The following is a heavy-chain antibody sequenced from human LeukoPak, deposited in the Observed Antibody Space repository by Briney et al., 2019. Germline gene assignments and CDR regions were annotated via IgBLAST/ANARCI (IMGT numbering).Heavy chain of an antibody. CDR1: GLTFSEYA. V-gene: IGHV3-48*01. CDR2: ISSSSSTI. D-gene: IGHD1-1*01. CDR3: ARDTTGAGDYYYYMDV. Sequence: GGSLRLSCTASGLTFSEYAMTWVRQAPGKGLEWVSYISSSSSTIYYADSVKGRFTISRDNAKNSLYLQMNSLRAEDTAVYYCARDTTGAGDYYYYMDVWGKGTTVTVSS. J-gene: IGHJ6*03.